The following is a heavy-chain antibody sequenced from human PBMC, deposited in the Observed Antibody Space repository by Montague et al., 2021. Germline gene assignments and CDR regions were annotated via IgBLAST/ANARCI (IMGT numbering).Heavy chain of an antibody. CDR1: GGSFTTSNYY. Sequence: SETLSLTCAVSGGSFTTSNYYWGWIRQPLGKGLEWIRSVSNRGSTYYNPSLKSRVTIFIDTSKNKFSLKLTSVTAADTAVYCCARQTVVSSHFDYWGQGTLVTVSS. J-gene: IGHJ4*02. V-gene: IGHV4-39*01. CDR3: ARQTVVSSHFDY. D-gene: IGHD4-23*01. CDR2: VSNRGST.